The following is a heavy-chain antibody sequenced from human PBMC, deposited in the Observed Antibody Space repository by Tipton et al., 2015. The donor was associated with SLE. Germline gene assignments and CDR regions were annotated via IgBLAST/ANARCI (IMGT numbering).Heavy chain of an antibody. CDR2: IGSQAYGGTT. D-gene: IGHD3-10*01. CDR3: ARGGEYDILLFDS. Sequence: SLRLSCTASGFTFDVYAMSWVRQAPGKGLEWVGVIGSQAYGGTTEYAASVKGRFTISRDDSKSIAYLQMNSLKTEDTAVYYCARGGEYDILLFDSWGQGTLVTVSS. V-gene: IGHV3-49*04. CDR1: GFTFDVYA. J-gene: IGHJ4*02.